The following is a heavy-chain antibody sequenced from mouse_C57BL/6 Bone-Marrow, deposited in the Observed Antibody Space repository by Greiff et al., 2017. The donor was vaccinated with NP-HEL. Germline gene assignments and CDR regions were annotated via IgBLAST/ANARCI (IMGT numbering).Heavy chain of an antibody. V-gene: IGHV1-59*01. CDR3: ARILGGDY. J-gene: IGHJ2*01. D-gene: IGHD4-1*01. CDR2: IDPSDSYT. CDR1: GYTFTSYW. Sequence: QVQLQQPGAELVRPGTSVKLSCKASGYTFTSYWMHWVKQRPGQGLEWIGVIDPSDSYTNYNQKFKGKATLTVDTSSSKAYMQLSSLTSEDSAVYYCARILGGDYWGQGTTLTVSS.